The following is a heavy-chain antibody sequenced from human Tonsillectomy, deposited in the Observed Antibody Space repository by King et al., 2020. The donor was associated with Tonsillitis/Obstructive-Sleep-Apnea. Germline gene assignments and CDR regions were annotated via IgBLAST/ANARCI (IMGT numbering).Heavy chain of an antibody. CDR3: ARGDDFWSGYSRYYMDV. Sequence: QLVQSGGGVVQPERSLRLSCAASRFTFSNYVMHWVRQAPGMGLVWVAVISYDGSNKYYADSVRGRFTISRDNSKNTLYLQMNSLRAEDTAVYYCARGDDFWSGYSRYYMDVWGKGTTVTVSS. J-gene: IGHJ6*03. V-gene: IGHV3-30*04. CDR1: RFTFSNYV. D-gene: IGHD3-3*01. CDR2: ISYDGSNK.